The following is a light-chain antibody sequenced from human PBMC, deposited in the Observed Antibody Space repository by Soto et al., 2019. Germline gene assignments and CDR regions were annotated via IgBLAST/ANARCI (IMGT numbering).Light chain of an antibody. CDR3: QQYGSLSWT. CDR1: QSVGSD. CDR2: GAS. V-gene: IGKV3-20*01. J-gene: IGKJ1*01. Sequence: EIVLTQYPATLSVSPGERATLSCMASQSVGSDLAWYQQKPGQAPRIIIFGASGRATGIPDRFSGSGSGTDFTLTISRLEPEDFAVYYCQQYGSLSWTFGQGSKVDI.